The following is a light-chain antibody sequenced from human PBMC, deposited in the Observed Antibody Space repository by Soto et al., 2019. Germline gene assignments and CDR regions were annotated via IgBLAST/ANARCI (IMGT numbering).Light chain of an antibody. CDR1: QSVSNNY. Sequence: EILLTHSPGTLSLSPGERATLSCRASQSVSNNYLAWYQQKPGQAPRLLIYGASSRATGIPDRFSGSGSGTDFTLTISRLEPEDFAVYYCQQYGSSPVTFGQGTRLEIK. V-gene: IGKV3-20*01. CDR3: QQYGSSPVT. CDR2: GAS. J-gene: IGKJ5*01.